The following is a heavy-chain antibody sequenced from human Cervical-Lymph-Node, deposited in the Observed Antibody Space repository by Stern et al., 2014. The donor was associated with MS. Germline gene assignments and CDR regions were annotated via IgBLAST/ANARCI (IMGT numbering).Heavy chain of an antibody. Sequence: QVTLKEFGPTLVKPTKTLTLTCTFSGFSLTTSGVGVAWFRHPPGKALEGLTVIYWDDDERYSPSLKTRLTITKDTSKNQVVLTMANMDPVDTATYYCAHTMVTFDEGYGLDVWGQGTTVTVSS. J-gene: IGHJ6*02. D-gene: IGHD2-21*02. CDR2: IYWDDDE. V-gene: IGHV2-5*02. CDR1: GFSLTTSGVG. CDR3: AHTMVTFDEGYGLDV.